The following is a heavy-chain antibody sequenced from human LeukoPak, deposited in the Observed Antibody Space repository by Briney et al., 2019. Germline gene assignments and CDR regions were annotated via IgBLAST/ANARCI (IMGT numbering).Heavy chain of an antibody. D-gene: IGHD2-2*01. CDR3: ARDIQGYCSSTSCPGGY. CDR2: IYHSGST. J-gene: IGHJ4*02. V-gene: IGHV4-30-2*01. Sequence: SETLSLTCTVSGGSISSGGYYWSWIRQPPGKGLEWIGYIYHSGSTYYNPSLKSRVTISVDRSKNQFSLKLSSVTAADTAVYYCARDIQGYCSSTSCPGGYWGQGTLVTVSS. CDR1: GGSISSGGYY.